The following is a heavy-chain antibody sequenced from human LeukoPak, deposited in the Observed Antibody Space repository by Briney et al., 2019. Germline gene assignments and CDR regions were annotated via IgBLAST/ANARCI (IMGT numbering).Heavy chain of an antibody. J-gene: IGHJ4*02. CDR1: GGSISSGSYY. D-gene: IGHD3-9*01. CDR2: IYTSGST. CDR3: AGAEDYDILTDSHKFDY. Sequence: SETLSLTCTVSGGSISSGSYYWSWIRQPAGKGLEWIGRIYTSGSTNYNPSLKSRVTISVDTSKKQFSLKLNSVTAADTAVYYCAGAEDYDILTDSHKFDYWGQGTLVTVSS. V-gene: IGHV4-61*02.